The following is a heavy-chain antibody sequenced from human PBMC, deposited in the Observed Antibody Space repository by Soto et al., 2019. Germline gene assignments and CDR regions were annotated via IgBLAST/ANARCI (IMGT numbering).Heavy chain of an antibody. Sequence: ASVKVRCKASGDTSAGFYMHRVRQAPGQGLEWMGWINPNSGGTNYAQKFQGWVTMTRDTSISTAYMELSRLRSDDTAVYYCARESDYGDYEAIPWGQGTLVTVSA. D-gene: IGHD4-17*01. J-gene: IGHJ5*02. CDR3: ARESDYGDYEAIP. CDR2: INPNSGGT. V-gene: IGHV1-2*04. CDR1: GDTSAGFY.